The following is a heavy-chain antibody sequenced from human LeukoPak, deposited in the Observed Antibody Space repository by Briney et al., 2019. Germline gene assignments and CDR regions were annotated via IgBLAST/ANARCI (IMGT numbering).Heavy chain of an antibody. D-gene: IGHD5-18*01. CDR2: ISSNGGST. J-gene: IGHJ4*02. CDR3: VKDPGYGTKYYFDY. CDR1: GFTFSSYA. V-gene: IGHV3-64D*09. Sequence: GGSLRLSCSASGFTFSSYAMHWVRQAPGKGLEYVSAISSNGGSTYYADSVKGRFTISGDNSKNTLYLQMSSLRAEDTAVYYCVKDPGYGTKYYFDYWGQGTLVTVSS.